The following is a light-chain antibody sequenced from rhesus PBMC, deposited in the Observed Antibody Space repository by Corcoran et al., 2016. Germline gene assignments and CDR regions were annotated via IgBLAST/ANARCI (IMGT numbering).Light chain of an antibody. Sequence: DIQMTQSPSSLSASVGDRVTITWRASQGISNYVSWYQQKPGKAPKLLIYDASTLQSGVPSRFSGSGSGTDFTLTISSLQPDDFATYYCQQSSSDPLTFGGGTNVEIQ. CDR2: DAS. V-gene: IGKV1-43*02. J-gene: IGKJ4*01. CDR1: QGISNY. CDR3: QQSSSDPLT.